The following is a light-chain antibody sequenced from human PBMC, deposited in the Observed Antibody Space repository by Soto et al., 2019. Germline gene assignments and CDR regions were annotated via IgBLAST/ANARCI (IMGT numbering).Light chain of an antibody. CDR1: SSDVGGYNY. CDR2: EVS. J-gene: IGLJ2*01. V-gene: IGLV2-8*01. Sequence: QSALTQPPSASGSPGQSVTISCTGTSSDVGGYNYVSWYQQHPGKAPKLMIYEVSKRPSGVPDRFSGSKSGNTASLTVSGLPGEDEADHYRSSYAGSNVVFGGGTKLTVL. CDR3: SSYAGSNVV.